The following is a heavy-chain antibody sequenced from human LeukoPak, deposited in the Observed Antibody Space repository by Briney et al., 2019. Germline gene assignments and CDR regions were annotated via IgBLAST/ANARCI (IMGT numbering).Heavy chain of an antibody. Sequence: GGSLRLSCAASGFTFEDYDMHWVRQAPGKGLEWVSGISWNSGGIGYADSVKGRFTISRDNAKNSLYLQMNSLRAEDTALYYCAKELHPYRRKAGCDYWGQGTLVTVS. V-gene: IGHV3-9*01. J-gene: IGHJ4*02. CDR1: GFTFEDYD. CDR2: ISWNSGGI. D-gene: IGHD6-13*01. CDR3: AKELHPYRRKAGCDY.